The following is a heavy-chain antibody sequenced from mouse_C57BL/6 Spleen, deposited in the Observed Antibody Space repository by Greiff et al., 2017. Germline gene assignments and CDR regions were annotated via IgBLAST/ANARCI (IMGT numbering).Heavy chain of an antibody. CDR3: ARLIYDGPIDY. V-gene: IGHV1-19*01. CDR1: GYTFTDYY. J-gene: IGHJ2*01. CDR2: INPYNGGT. D-gene: IGHD2-3*01. Sequence: EVQLQQSGPVLVKPGASVKMSCKASGYTFTDYYMNWVKQSHGKSLEWIGVINPYNGGTSYNQKFKGKATLTVDKSSSTAYMELNSLTSEDSAVYYCARLIYDGPIDYWGQGTTRTVSS.